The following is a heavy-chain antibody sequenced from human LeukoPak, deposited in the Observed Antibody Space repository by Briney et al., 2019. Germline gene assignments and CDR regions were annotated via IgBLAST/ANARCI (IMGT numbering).Heavy chain of an antibody. D-gene: IGHD2-2*01. J-gene: IGHJ4*02. CDR3: SRGNIVVVPAAIYVQYPDY. Sequence: ASVKVSCKASGYTFTSYGFSWVRQAPGQGLEWMGWISAYNGNTNYAQKLQGRVTMTTDTSTSTAYMELRSLRSDDTAVYYCSRGNIVVVPAAIYVQYPDYWAQGTLVTVSS. CDR1: GYTFTSYG. V-gene: IGHV1-18*01. CDR2: ISAYNGNT.